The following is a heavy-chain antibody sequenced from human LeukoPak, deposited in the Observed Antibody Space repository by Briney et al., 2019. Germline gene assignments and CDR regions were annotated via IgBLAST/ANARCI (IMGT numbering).Heavy chain of an antibody. Sequence: SETLSLTCAVYGGPFSNYYWSWIRQTPGKGLEWIGEINDNGRINYNPSLMSRVTVSVDTSKNQFSLRLTSVTATDTAIYYCARRWNYGRNYYIDVWGKGATVSVSS. J-gene: IGHJ6*03. CDR1: GGPFSNYY. D-gene: IGHD1-7*01. CDR2: INDNGRI. CDR3: ARRWNYGRNYYIDV. V-gene: IGHV4-34*01.